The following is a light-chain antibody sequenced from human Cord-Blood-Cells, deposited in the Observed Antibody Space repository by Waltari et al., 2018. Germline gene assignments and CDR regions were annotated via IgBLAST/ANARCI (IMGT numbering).Light chain of an antibody. CDR1: QSVSSY. CDR2: DAS. Sequence: EIVLTQSPATLSLSPGDRATLSCRASQSVSSYLAWYQQKPGQAPRLLIYDASNRATGIPARFSGSGSGTDFTLTISSLEPEDFAFYYCQQRSNWPRTFGQGTKVEIE. V-gene: IGKV3-11*01. J-gene: IGKJ1*01. CDR3: QQRSNWPRT.